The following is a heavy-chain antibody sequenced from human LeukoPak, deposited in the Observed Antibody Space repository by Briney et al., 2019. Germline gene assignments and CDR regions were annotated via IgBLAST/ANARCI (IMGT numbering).Heavy chain of an antibody. D-gene: IGHD6-19*01. V-gene: IGHV1-2*02. J-gene: IGHJ4*02. CDR3: ASTTPDSSGWSIDY. CDR2: INPNSGGT. Sequence: ASVRVSCKASGYTFTGCYMHWVRQAPGQELEWMGWINPNSGGTNCAQKFQGRVTMTRDTSISTAYMELSRLRSDDTAVYYCASTTPDSSGWSIDYWGQGTLVTVSS. CDR1: GYTFTGCY.